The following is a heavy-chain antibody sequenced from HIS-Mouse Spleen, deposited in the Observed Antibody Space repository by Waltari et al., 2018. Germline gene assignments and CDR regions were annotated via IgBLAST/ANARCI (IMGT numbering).Heavy chain of an antibody. D-gene: IGHD6-19*01. V-gene: IGHV3-21*01. CDR1: GFTFSSYS. J-gene: IGHJ4*02. CDR2: ISSSSSYI. Sequence: EVQLVESGGGLVKPGGSLRLSCAASGFTFSSYSMNWVRQAPGKGLEWVSSISSSSSYIYYADSVKGRFTISRDNAKNSLYLQMNSLRAEDTAVYYCARETIAVAGIDYWGQGTLVTVSS. CDR3: ARETIAVAGIDY.